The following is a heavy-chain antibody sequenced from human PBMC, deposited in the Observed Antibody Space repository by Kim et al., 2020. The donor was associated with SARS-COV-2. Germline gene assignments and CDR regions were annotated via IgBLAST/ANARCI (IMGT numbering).Heavy chain of an antibody. CDR2: INSDGSNT. J-gene: IGHJ4*02. V-gene: IGHV3-74*01. D-gene: IGHD3-22*01. CDR3: ARRYYDSSGYYCVDS. CDR1: GFSVSGYW. Sequence: GGSLRLSCAASGFSVSGYWMHWVRQAPGKGLVWVARINSDGSNTNYADSVKGRFTISRDKGKNTLYLQMNRLRAEDTAVYYCARRYYDSSGYYCVDSWGQGTLVTVSS.